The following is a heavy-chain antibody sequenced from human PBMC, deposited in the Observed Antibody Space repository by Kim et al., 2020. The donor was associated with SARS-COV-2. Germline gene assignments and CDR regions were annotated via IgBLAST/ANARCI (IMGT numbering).Heavy chain of an antibody. D-gene: IGHD3-10*01. CDR2: IYYSGST. V-gene: IGHV4-39*07. CDR1: GGSISSSSYY. CDR3: ARDHSSGSYPFDY. J-gene: IGHJ4*02. Sequence: SETLSLTCTVSGGSISSSSYYWGWIRKPPGKGLEWIGGIYYSGSTYSNPSLKSRVTISVDTSKNQFSLKLSSVTAADTAVYYCARDHSSGSYPFDYWGQGTLVTVSS.